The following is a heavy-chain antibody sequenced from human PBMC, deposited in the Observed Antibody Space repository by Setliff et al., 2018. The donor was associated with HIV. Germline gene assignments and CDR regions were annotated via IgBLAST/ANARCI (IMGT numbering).Heavy chain of an antibody. D-gene: IGHD3-16*01. CDR1: GASISSGGYY. CDR2: IYYSGST. J-gene: IGHJ4*02. V-gene: IGHV4-31*03. CDR3: ARLGYVTFDFDY. Sequence: SETLSLTCTVSGASISSGGYYWSWIRQHPGKGLEWIGYIYYSGSTYYNPSLKSRVSMSVDTSENQFSLKLSSVTAADTAVYFCARLGYVTFDFDYWGQGTLVTVSS.